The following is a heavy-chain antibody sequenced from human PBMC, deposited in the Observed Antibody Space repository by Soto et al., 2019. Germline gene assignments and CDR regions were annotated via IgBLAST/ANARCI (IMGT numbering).Heavy chain of an antibody. CDR2: TYYRSKWYN. Sequence: PSQTLSLTCAISGDSVSSNSGAWNWIRQSPSRGLEWLGRTYYRSKWYNEYAVSVKGRISINPDTSKNQSSLQLNSVTPEDSAVYYCARTQSVFDYWGQGTQVTVSS. CDR1: GDSVSSNSGA. CDR3: ARTQSVFDY. J-gene: IGHJ4*02. V-gene: IGHV6-1*01.